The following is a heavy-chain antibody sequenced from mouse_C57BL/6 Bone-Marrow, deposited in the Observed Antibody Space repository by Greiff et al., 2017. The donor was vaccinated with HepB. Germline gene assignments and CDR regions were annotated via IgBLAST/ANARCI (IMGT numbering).Heavy chain of an antibody. D-gene: IGHD1-1*01. CDR3: ARENYGSSYEAWFAY. CDR1: GYTFTDHT. J-gene: IGHJ3*01. V-gene: IGHV1-78*01. CDR2: IYPRDGST. Sequence: VQLKESDAELVKPGASVKISCKVSGYTFTDHTIHWMKQRPEQGLEWIGYIYPRDGSTKYNEKFKGKATLTADKSSSTAYMQLNSLTSEDSAVYFCARENYGSSYEAWFAYWGQGTLVTVSA.